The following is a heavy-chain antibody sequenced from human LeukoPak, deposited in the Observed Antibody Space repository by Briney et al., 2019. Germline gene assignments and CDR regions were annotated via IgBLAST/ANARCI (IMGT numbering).Heavy chain of an antibody. CDR2: IYPRDSDT. J-gene: IGHJ4*02. Sequence: GESLKISCKASGYTFTHQWIGWVRQKSGSGLEWMGVIYPRDSDTGYSPSFQGHVTISADTSINTAYLEWSRLEASDTGIYYCARHSDVIGAIWGQGTLVTVSS. D-gene: IGHD3-10*01. V-gene: IGHV5-51*01. CDR3: ARHSDVIGAI. CDR1: GYTFTHQW.